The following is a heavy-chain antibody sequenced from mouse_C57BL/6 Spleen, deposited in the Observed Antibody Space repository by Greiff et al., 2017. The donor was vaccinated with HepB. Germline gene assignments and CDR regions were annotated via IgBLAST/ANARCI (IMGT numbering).Heavy chain of an antibody. Sequence: EVQLQQSGPELVKPGASVKISCKASGYTFTDYYMNWVKQSHGKSLEWIGDINPNNGGTSYNQKFKGKATLTVDKSSSTAYMELRSLTSEDSAVYYCARNGYDVAWFAYWGQGTLVTVSA. D-gene: IGHD2-2*01. V-gene: IGHV1-26*01. J-gene: IGHJ3*01. CDR1: GYTFTDYY. CDR2: INPNNGGT. CDR3: ARNGYDVAWFAY.